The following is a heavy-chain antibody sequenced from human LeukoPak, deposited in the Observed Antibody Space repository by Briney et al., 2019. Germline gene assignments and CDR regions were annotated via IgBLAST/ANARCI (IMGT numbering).Heavy chain of an antibody. V-gene: IGHV3-23*01. J-gene: IGHJ1*01. CDR3: ALNGDSSGWYFFQH. Sequence: PGGSLRLSCAASGVIFNSYAMSWVRQAPGKGLEWVSAISGSGGSAYYADSVKGRFTISRDNAKNSLYLQMNSLRAEDTAVYYCALNGDSSGWYFFQHWGQGTLVTVSS. D-gene: IGHD6-19*01. CDR2: ISGSGGSA. CDR1: GVIFNSYA.